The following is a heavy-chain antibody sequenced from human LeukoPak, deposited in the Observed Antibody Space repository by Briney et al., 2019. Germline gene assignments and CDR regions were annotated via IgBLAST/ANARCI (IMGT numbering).Heavy chain of an antibody. J-gene: IGHJ6*03. Sequence: GGSLRLSCAASGFAFSRYGMDWLRQAPGTGLEWVAVMWYDGSNEAYAHSVRGRFTISRDNAKNSLNLQMNSLRAEDTAVYYCARDGSMDVWGKGTTVTVSS. CDR1: GFAFSRYG. CDR3: ARDGSMDV. CDR2: MWYDGSNE. V-gene: IGHV3-33*01.